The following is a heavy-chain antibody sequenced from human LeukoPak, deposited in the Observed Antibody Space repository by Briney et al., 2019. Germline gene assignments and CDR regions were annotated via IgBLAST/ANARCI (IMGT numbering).Heavy chain of an antibody. CDR3: ARGWPSLYDSSGYFGY. V-gene: IGHV4-34*01. J-gene: IGHJ4*02. D-gene: IGHD3-22*01. CDR1: GGSFSDYY. Sequence: SETLSLTCAVYGGSFSDYYWTWIRQSPGKGLEWIGEVNHSGRSNYNPSLKSRVTISVDTSKNQFSLKLSSVTAADTAVYYCARGWPSLYDSSGYFGYWGQGTLVTVSS. CDR2: VNHSGRS.